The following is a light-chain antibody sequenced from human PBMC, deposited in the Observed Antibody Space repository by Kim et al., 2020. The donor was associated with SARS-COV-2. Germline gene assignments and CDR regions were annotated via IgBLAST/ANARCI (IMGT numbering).Light chain of an antibody. J-gene: IGKJ2*01. CDR1: QAIRNY. Sequence: DIQMTQSPSAMSASVGDRVTITCRASQAIRNYLAWFQQKPGKVHKRLIYATSSLQSGVPSRFSGSGSGTEFTLTISSLQPEDFATYYCLQYNSYPYTFGQGTKLEI. CDR3: LQYNSYPYT. CDR2: ATS. V-gene: IGKV1-17*03.